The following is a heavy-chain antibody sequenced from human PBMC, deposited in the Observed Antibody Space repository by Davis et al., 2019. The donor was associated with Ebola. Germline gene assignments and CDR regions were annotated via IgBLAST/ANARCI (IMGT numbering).Heavy chain of an antibody. D-gene: IGHD2-2*01. CDR1: GYTFTSYA. CDR2: SNAGNGNT. J-gene: IGHJ5*02. Sequence: ASVKVSCKASGYTFTSYAMHGVRQAPGQRLEWMGWSNAGNGNTKYSQKFQGRVTITRDTSASTAYMELSSLRSEDTAVYYCARGLHIVVVPAADFNWFDPWGQGTLVTVSS. CDR3: ARGLHIVVVPAADFNWFDP. V-gene: IGHV1-3*01.